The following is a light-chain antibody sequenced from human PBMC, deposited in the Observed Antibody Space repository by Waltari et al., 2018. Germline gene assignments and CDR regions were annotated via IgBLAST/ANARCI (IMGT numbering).Light chain of an antibody. CDR1: NMGTNS. CDR3: HVWHPHVDPGV. Sequence: SYVVTQPPSVSVAPGETATITWGGDNMGTNSVTWYQQKAGQAPVLVIFYDRDRPSGIPDRFSGSNSGNTATLTISRVEAGDEARYYCHVWHPHVDPGVFGTGTEVTVL. J-gene: IGLJ1*01. CDR2: YDR. V-gene: IGLV3-21*04.